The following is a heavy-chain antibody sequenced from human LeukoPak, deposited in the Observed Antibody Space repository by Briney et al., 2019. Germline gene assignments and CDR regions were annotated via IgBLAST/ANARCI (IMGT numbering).Heavy chain of an antibody. J-gene: IGHJ4*02. V-gene: IGHV4-59*01. Sequence: SETLSLTCTVSGGSISSYYWSWIRQPPGKGLEWIEYIYYSGSTNYNPSLKSRVTISVDTSKNQFSLKLSSVTAADTAVYYCAGEDSYGSGFDYWGQGTLVTASS. D-gene: IGHD5-18*01. CDR3: AGEDSYGSGFDY. CDR2: IYYSGST. CDR1: GGSISSYY.